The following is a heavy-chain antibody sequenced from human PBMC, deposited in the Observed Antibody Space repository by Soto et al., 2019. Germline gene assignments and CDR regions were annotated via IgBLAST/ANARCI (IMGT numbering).Heavy chain of an antibody. Sequence: QVQLVESGGGVVQPGRSLRLSCAASGFTFSSNGMHWVRQAPGKGLEWVAVIWYDGSNKYYADSVKGRFTISRDNSKNTLYLQMNSLRAEDTAVYYCASEAAALSVDYWGQGTLVTVSS. D-gene: IGHD6-13*01. V-gene: IGHV3-33*01. J-gene: IGHJ4*02. CDR2: IWYDGSNK. CDR1: GFTFSSNG. CDR3: ASEAAALSVDY.